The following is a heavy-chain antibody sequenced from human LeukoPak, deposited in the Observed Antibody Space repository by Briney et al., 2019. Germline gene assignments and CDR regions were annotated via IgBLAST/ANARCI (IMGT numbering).Heavy chain of an antibody. V-gene: IGHV4-39*01. CDR1: GGSISSSSYY. J-gene: IGHJ4*02. Sequence: PSETLSLTCTVPGGSISSSSYYWGWIRQPPGKGLEWIGSIYYSGSTYYNPSLKSRVTISVDTSKNQFSLKLNSVTAADTAVYYCARHFHYWGQGTLVTVSS. CDR2: IYYSGST. CDR3: ARHFHY.